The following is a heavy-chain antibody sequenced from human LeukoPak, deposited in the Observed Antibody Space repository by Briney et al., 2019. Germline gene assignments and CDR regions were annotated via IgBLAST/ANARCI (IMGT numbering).Heavy chain of an antibody. Sequence: NPSETLSLTCTVSGGSISTYYWSWIRQPPGKGLEWIGYIYYSGSINYNPSLKSRVTISVDTSKNQFSLKLSSVTAADTAVYYCARSRGYSYGTTFLDYWGQETLVTVSS. CDR2: IYYSGSI. CDR3: ARSRGYSYGTTFLDY. CDR1: GGSISTYY. J-gene: IGHJ4*02. V-gene: IGHV4-59*08. D-gene: IGHD5-18*01.